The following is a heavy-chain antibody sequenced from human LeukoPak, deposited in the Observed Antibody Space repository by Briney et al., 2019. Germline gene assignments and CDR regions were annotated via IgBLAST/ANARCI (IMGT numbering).Heavy chain of an antibody. J-gene: IGHJ6*02. V-gene: IGHV3-21*01. CDR3: AREGGYDFWSGPGMDV. CDR2: ISSSSSYI. D-gene: IGHD3-3*01. CDR1: GFSFSSYT. Sequence: GGALRLSCAASGFSFSSYTRNGVRQAPGKGLEGVSSISSSSSYIYYADSVKGRFTISRDNAKNSLYLQMNSLRAEDTAVYYCAREGGYDFWSGPGMDVWGQGTTVTVSS.